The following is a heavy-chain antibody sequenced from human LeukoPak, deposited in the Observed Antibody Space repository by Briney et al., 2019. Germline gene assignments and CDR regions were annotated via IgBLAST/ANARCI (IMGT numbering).Heavy chain of an antibody. CDR3: ARYRPADTAMEHDAFDI. V-gene: IGHV1-2*02. J-gene: IGHJ3*02. Sequence: ASVKVSCKASGYTFTGYYMHWVRQAPGQGLEWMGWINPNSGGTNYAQKFQGRVTMTRDTSISTASMALSRLRSDDTAVYYCARYRPADTAMEHDAFDIWGQGTMVTVSS. CDR2: INPNSGGT. CDR1: GYTFTGYY. D-gene: IGHD5-18*01.